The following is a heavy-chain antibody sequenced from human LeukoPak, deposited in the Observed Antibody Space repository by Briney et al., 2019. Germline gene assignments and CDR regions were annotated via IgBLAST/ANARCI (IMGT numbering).Heavy chain of an antibody. Sequence: GGSLRLSCAASGFTFSSYDMHWVRQAIGKGLEWVPSIGTAGDTYYSGSVKGRSTISRENAKNSLYLQMNSLRAGDTAVYYCARVLGSGTYGLDVWGQGTTVTVSS. CDR1: GFTFSSYD. CDR2: IGTAGDT. CDR3: ARVLGSGTYGLDV. V-gene: IGHV3-13*04. J-gene: IGHJ6*02. D-gene: IGHD3-10*01.